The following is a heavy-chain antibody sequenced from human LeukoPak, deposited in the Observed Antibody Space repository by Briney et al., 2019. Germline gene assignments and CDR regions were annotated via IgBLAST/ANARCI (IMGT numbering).Heavy chain of an antibody. CDR1: GFTFSSYG. V-gene: IGHV3-30*02. J-gene: IGHJ4*02. CDR3: AKAAALSGSYLYYFDY. D-gene: IGHD1-26*01. Sequence: PGGSLRLSCAASGFTFSSYGMHWVRQAPGKGLEWVAFIRYDGSNKYYADSVKGRFTISRDNSKNTLYLQMNSLRAEDTAVYCCAKAAALSGSYLYYFDYWGQGTLVTVSS. CDR2: IRYDGSNK.